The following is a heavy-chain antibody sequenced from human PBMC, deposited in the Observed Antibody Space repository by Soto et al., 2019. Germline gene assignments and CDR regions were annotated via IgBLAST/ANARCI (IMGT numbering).Heavy chain of an antibody. CDR3: ARDPPYSSGWYAGFDP. J-gene: IGHJ5*02. CDR2: ISAYNGNT. D-gene: IGHD6-19*01. V-gene: IGHV1-18*01. CDR1: GYTFTSYG. Sequence: ASVKVSCTASGYTFTSYGISWVRQAPGQRLEWMGWISAYNGNTNYAQKLQGRVTMTTDTSTSTAYMELRSLRSDDTAVYYCARDPPYSSGWYAGFDPWGQGTLVTVSS.